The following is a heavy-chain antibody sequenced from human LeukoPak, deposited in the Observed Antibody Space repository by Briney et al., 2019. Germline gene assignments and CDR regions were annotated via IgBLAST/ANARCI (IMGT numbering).Heavy chain of an antibody. V-gene: IGHV3-7*01. CDR2: IKEDGSEK. J-gene: IGHJ4*02. D-gene: IGHD3-10*01. Sequence: PGGSLRLSCVASGFTLSNYWMSWVRQAPGQGLEWVANIKEDGSEKYYVGSVKGRFTISRDNAKNSVYPHMDSLTAEDTAMYYCARDWVAGVPFDAFDLWGQGTLVTVSS. CDR1: GFTLSNYW. CDR3: ARDWVAGVPFDAFDL.